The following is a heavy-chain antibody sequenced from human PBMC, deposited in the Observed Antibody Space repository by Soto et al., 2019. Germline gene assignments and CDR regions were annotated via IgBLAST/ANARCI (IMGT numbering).Heavy chain of an antibody. V-gene: IGHV1-24*01. J-gene: IGHJ4*02. CDR1: GYTLTVLS. CDR2: FDPEDGET. CDR3: ATAIYCSGGSCYYYFDY. Sequence: ASVKVSCKVSGYTLTVLSMHWVRQAPGKGLEWMGGFDPEDGETIYAQKFQGRVTMTEDTSTDTAYMELSSLRSEDTAVYYCATAIYCSGGSCYYYFDYWGQGTLVTVSS. D-gene: IGHD2-15*01.